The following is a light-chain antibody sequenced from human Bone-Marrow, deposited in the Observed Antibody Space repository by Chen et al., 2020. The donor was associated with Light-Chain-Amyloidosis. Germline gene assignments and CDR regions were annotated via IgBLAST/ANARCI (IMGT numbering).Light chain of an antibody. CDR3: LTWDRNTAI. CDR2: QDT. Sequence: SYAVTQPPSLAVVLGQTASVTCSGEKLADKYTSWYQQKAGHSPVFVIYQDTGRPSGLPARFSGSSSGDTATLTISGTQAIDEADYFCLTWDRNTAIFGGGTKLSVL. CDR1: KLADKY. V-gene: IGLV3-1*01. J-gene: IGLJ2*01.